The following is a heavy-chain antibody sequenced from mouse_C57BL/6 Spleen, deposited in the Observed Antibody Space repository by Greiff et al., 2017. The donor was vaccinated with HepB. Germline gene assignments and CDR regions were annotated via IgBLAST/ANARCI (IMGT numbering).Heavy chain of an antibody. V-gene: IGHV1-76*01. CDR2: IYPGSGNT. CDR1: GYTFTDYY. CDR3: AKSGAYDDDDGDAMDY. J-gene: IGHJ4*01. Sequence: VQLQQSGAELVRPGASVKLSCKASGYTFTDYYINWVKQRPGQGLEWIARIYPGSGNTYYNEKFKGKATLTAEKSSSTAYMQLSSLTSEDSAVYFCAKSGAYDDDDGDAMDYWGQGTSVTVSS. D-gene: IGHD2-4*01.